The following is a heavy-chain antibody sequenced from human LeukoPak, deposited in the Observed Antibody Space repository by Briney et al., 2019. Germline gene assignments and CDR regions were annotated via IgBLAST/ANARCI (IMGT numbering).Heavy chain of an antibody. Sequence: GGSLRLSCAASGFTFSSYGMHWVRQAPGKGLEWVAVISYDGSNKYYADSVKGRFTISRDNSKNTLYLQMNSLRAEDTAVYYCAKDLGTKWLVRLADYWGQGTLVTVSS. D-gene: IGHD6-19*01. CDR3: AKDLGTKWLVRLADY. CDR2: ISYDGSNK. J-gene: IGHJ4*02. CDR1: GFTFSSYG. V-gene: IGHV3-30*18.